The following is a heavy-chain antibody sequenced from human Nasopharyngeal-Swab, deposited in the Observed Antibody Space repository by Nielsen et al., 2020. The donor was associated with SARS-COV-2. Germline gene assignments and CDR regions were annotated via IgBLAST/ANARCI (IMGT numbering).Heavy chain of an antibody. CDR1: GFTVSSNY. Sequence: GESLKISCAASGFTVSSNYMSWVRQAPGKGLEWVSVIYSGGGTYYADSVKGRFTISRDNSKNTLYLQMNNLRAEDTAVYYCAKDLQKWLVLGGYYYYNMDVWGQGTTVTVSS. J-gene: IGHJ6*02. CDR2: IYSGGGT. CDR3: AKDLQKWLVLGGYYYYNMDV. V-gene: IGHV3-53*01. D-gene: IGHD6-19*01.